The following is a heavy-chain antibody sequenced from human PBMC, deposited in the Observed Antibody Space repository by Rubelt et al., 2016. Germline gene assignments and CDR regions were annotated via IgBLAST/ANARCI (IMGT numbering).Heavy chain of an antibody. J-gene: IGHJ4*02. CDR2: ISSSSSYI. V-gene: IGHV3-21*01. D-gene: IGHD6-6*01. CDR1: GFTFSSYS. CDR3: ARAEYSSSSSPDY. Sequence: VQLVESGGGVVQPGRSLRLSCAASGFTFSSYSMNWVRQAPGKGLEWVSSISSSSSYIYYAASVKGRFTISRDNAKNSLYLQMNSLRAEDTAVYYCARAEYSSSSSPDYWGQGTLVTVSS.